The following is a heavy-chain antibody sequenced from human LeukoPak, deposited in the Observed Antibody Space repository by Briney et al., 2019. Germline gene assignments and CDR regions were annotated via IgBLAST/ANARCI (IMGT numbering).Heavy chain of an antibody. Sequence: GALRLSCAASGFTFSSYSMNWVRQAPGKGLEWVSSISSSSYIYYADSVKGRFTISRDNAKNSLYLQMNSLRAEDTAVYYCAGGITYYYYYYYMDVWGKGTTVTVSS. V-gene: IGHV3-21*01. CDR3: AGGITYYYYYYYMDV. D-gene: IGHD1-14*01. CDR1: GFTFSSYS. CDR2: ISSSSYI. J-gene: IGHJ6*03.